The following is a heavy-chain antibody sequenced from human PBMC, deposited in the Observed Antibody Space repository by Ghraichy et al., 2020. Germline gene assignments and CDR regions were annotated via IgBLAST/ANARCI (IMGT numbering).Heavy chain of an antibody. D-gene: IGHD1-26*01. V-gene: IGHV4-59*01. CDR2: IYYSGST. Sequence: SETLSLTCTVSGGSISSYYWSWIRQPPGKGLEWIGYIYYSGSTNYNPSLKSRVTISVDTSKNPFSLKLSSVTAADTAVYYCARVLVGATLDAFDIWGQGTMVTVSS. CDR3: ARVLVGATLDAFDI. CDR1: GGSISSYY. J-gene: IGHJ3*02.